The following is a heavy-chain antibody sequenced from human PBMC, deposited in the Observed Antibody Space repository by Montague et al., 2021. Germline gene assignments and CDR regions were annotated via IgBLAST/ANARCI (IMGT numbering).Heavy chain of an antibody. CDR1: GGSISSSSYY. CDR2: IYYSGST. Sequence: SETLSLTCTVSGGSISSSSYYWGWIRQPPGKGLEWIGSIYYSGSTYYNPALKSRVSISADTSNNQFSLKLHSVTAADTAVYFCARARITGTTTPLDYWGQGTLVIVSS. CDR3: ARARITGTTTPLDY. J-gene: IGHJ4*02. V-gene: IGHV4-39*01. D-gene: IGHD1/OR15-1a*01.